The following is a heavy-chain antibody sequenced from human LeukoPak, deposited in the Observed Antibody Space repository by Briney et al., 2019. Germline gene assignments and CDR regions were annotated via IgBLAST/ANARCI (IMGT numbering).Heavy chain of an antibody. CDR3: ARWTRWLQRGAYFDY. D-gene: IGHD5-24*01. J-gene: IGHJ4*02. Sequence: ASVKVSCKASGGTFSSYAISWVRQAPGRGLEWMGGIIPIFGTANYAQKFQGRVTITTDESTSTAYMELSSLRSEDTAVYYCARWTRWLQRGAYFDYWGQGTLVTVSS. CDR2: IIPIFGTA. V-gene: IGHV1-69*05. CDR1: GGTFSSYA.